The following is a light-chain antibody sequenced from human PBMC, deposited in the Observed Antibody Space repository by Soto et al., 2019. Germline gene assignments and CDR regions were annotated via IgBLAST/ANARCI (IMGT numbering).Light chain of an antibody. J-gene: IGKJ3*01. CDR3: QESYSTPLFT. CDR2: AAS. Sequence: DIQMTQSPSSLSASVGDRVTITCRASQSISRYLNWYQQKPGKAPKLLIYAASSLQSGVPSRFSGSGSGTDFTLTISSLQHEDFATYYCQESYSTPLFTFGPGTKVDIK. V-gene: IGKV1-39*01. CDR1: QSISRY.